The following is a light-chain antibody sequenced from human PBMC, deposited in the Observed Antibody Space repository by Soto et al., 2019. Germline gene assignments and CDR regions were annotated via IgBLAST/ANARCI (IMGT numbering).Light chain of an antibody. CDR3: QAWDSSTRVV. J-gene: IGLJ2*01. Sequence: SYELTQPPSVSVSPGQTASITCSGDKLGAKYACWYQQKPGQSPVLVIYQVSKRPSGIPERFSGSNSGNTATLTISGTQAMDEADYYCQAWDSSTRVVFGGGTKLTVL. CDR1: KLGAKY. V-gene: IGLV3-1*01. CDR2: QVS.